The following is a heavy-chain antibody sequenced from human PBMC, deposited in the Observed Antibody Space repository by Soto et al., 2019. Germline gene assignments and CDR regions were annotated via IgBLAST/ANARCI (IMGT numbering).Heavy chain of an antibody. Sequence: SVKVSCKASGGTFSSYAISWVRQAPGQGLEWMGGIIPIFGTANYAQKFQGRVTITADESTSTAYMELSSLRSEDTAVYYCASRCCTNGVCFPFDYWGQGTLVTVSS. CDR2: IIPIFGTA. J-gene: IGHJ4*02. CDR3: ASRCCTNGVCFPFDY. CDR1: GGTFSSYA. D-gene: IGHD2-8*01. V-gene: IGHV1-69*13.